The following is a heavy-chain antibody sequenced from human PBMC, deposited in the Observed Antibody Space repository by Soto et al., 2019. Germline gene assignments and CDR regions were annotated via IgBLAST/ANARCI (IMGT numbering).Heavy chain of an antibody. J-gene: IGHJ5*02. CDR2: IDPSDSYT. CDR3: ARLDRSSNSCYELDWFDP. D-gene: IGHD2-2*01. Sequence: HGESLKISCKGSGYSFTSYWISWVRQMPGKGLEWMGRIDPSDSYTNYSPSFQGHVTISADKSISTAYLQWSSLKASDTAMYYCARLDRSSNSCYELDWFDPWGQGTMVTVSS. CDR1: GYSFTSYW. V-gene: IGHV5-10-1*01.